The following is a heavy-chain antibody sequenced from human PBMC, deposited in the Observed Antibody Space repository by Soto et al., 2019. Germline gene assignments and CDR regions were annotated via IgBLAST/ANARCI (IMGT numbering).Heavy chain of an antibody. Sequence: PGGSLRLSCAASGFTCSSYDMSWVRQAPGKGLEWVSTILVGGSTYYPDSVKGRFTISRDNSKNTVSLQMNSLTAGDTAVYYCARDDDYEANAFDYWGPGTLVTVSS. CDR3: ARDDDYEANAFDY. D-gene: IGHD3-22*01. CDR2: ILVGGST. J-gene: IGHJ4*02. CDR1: GFTCSSYD. V-gene: IGHV3-23*01.